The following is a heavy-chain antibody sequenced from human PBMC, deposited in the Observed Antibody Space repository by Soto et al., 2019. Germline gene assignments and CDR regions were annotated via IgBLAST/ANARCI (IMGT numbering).Heavy chain of an antibody. CDR2: IYYSGST. J-gene: IGHJ4*02. CDR1: GGSISSGGFY. Sequence: QVRLQESGPGLAKASQTLSLTCTVSGGSISSGGFYWSWIRQHPGKGLEWIGYIYYSGSTYYNPSLNSRVTISVDTSTNQLSLKLSSVTAADTAVHFCALRYDYRYYWGQGTLVTVSS. V-gene: IGHV4-31*04. CDR3: ALRYDYRYY. D-gene: IGHD4-4*01.